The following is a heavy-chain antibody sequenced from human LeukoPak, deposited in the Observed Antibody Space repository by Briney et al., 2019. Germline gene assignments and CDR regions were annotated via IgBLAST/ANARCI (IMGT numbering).Heavy chain of an antibody. D-gene: IGHD3-10*01. CDR1: GENFSTYH. J-gene: IGHJ4*02. CDR2: IYSGGST. V-gene: IGHV3-53*01. Sequence: PSETQSLTCAVYGENFSTYHYSWIRQSPGKGLEWVSVIYSGGSTYYADSVKGRFTISRDNSKNTLYLQMNSLRAEDTAVYYCARGDGLWFGEFLWGQGTLVTVSS. CDR3: ARGDGLWFGEFL.